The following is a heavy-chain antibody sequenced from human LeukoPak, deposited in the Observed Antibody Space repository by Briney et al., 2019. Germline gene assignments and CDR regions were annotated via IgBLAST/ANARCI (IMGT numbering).Heavy chain of an antibody. V-gene: IGHV3-20*04. CDR1: GFTFEDYG. CDR2: INWNGDNP. J-gene: IGHJ5*01. Sequence: GGSLRLSCEVSGFTFEDYGMTWVRQRPGRGLEYVAEINWNGDNPVYENSLRGRFTISRNNTRNFVYLQMNSLRVEDTASYYCARRSLSGATTGYYYDSWGQGTLVTVSS. CDR3: ARRSLSGATTGYYYDS. D-gene: IGHD1-26*01.